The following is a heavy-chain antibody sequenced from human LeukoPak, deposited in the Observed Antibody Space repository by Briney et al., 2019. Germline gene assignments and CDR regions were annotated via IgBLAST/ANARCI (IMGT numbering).Heavy chain of an antibody. Sequence: ASVKVSCKASGYTFTGYYMHWVRQAPGQGLEWMGWINPNSGGTNYAQKFQGRVIMTRDTSISTAYMELSRLRSDDTAVYYCARGGYDSSGYYYYFDYWGQGTLVTVSS. D-gene: IGHD3-22*01. V-gene: IGHV1-2*02. CDR2: INPNSGGT. CDR3: ARGGYDSSGYYYYFDY. J-gene: IGHJ4*02. CDR1: GYTFTGYY.